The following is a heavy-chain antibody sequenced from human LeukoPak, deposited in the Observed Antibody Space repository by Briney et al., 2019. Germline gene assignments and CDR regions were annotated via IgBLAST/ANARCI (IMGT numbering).Heavy chain of an antibody. CDR2: ISVSGENT. J-gene: IGHJ4*02. V-gene: IGHV3-23*01. CDR3: AKYGSGTYYNGLH. CDR1: GFTFTDYW. Sequence: GGSLRLSCAASGFTFTDYWMHWVRQAPGKGLQWVSTISVSGENTYYADSVKGRFTISRDISKSTLYLQMNSLRDEDTALYYCAKYGSGTYYNGLHWGQGTLVTVSS. D-gene: IGHD3-10*01.